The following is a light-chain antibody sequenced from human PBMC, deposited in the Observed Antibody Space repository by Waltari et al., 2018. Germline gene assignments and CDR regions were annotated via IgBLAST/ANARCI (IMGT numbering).Light chain of an antibody. V-gene: IGKV1-9*01. J-gene: IGKJ3*01. CDR2: AAS. CDR1: QALSTY. Sequence: IQFTQSPSSLSASVGDRVTITCRASQALSTYLAWYQQKPGKAPKLLIYAASTLQSGVPSRFSGSGSGTDFTLTISSLQPEDFATYYCQQLNSYPREFTFGPGTKVDIK. CDR3: QQLNSYPREFT.